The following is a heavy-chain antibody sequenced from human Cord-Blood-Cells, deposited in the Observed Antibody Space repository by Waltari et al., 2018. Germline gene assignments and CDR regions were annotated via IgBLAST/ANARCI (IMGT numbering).Heavy chain of an antibody. D-gene: IGHD6-6*01. Sequence: QVQLVQSGAEVQKPGASAKVSCKVSGYTLTELPMHWVRPAPGKGLEWMGGFDPEDGETIYAQKFQGRVTMTEDTSTDTAYMELSSLRSEDTAVYYCATESPRYSSSPTDYWGQGTLVTVSS. CDR1: GYTLTELP. J-gene: IGHJ4*02. CDR3: ATESPRYSSSPTDY. V-gene: IGHV1-24*01. CDR2: FDPEDGET.